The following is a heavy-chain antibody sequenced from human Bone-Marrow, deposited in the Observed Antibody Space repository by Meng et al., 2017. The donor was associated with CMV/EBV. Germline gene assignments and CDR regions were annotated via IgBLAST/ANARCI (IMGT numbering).Heavy chain of an antibody. CDR3: ARDGGVAGTTHTSQENYYYYDGMDV. D-gene: IGHD1-7*01. J-gene: IGHJ6*02. CDR1: GGSISSYY. V-gene: IGHV4-59*01. CDR2: IYYSGST. Sequence: SETLSLTCTVSGGSISSYYRSWIRQPPGKGLEWIGYIYYSGSTNYNPSLKSRVTISVDTAKNQFFLKLSSVTAADTAVYYCARDGGVAGTTHTSQENYYYYDGMDVWGQGTTVTVSS.